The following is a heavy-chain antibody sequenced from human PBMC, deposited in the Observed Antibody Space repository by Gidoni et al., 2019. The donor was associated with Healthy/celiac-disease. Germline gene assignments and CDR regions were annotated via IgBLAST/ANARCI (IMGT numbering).Heavy chain of an antibody. J-gene: IGHJ4*02. CDR1: GFTFSSYA. Sequence: EVQLLESGGGLVQPGGSLRLSCAASGFTFSSYAMSWVRQAPGKGLEWVSAISGSGGSTYYADSVKCLCTISRDNSKNTLYLQMNSLRAEDTAVYYCARGVRGVIAFDYWGQGTLVTVSS. CDR3: ARGVRGVIAFDY. D-gene: IGHD3-10*01. CDR2: ISGSGGST. V-gene: IGHV3-23*01.